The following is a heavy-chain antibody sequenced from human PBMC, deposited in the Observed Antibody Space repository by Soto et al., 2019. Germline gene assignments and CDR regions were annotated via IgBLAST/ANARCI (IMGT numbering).Heavy chain of an antibody. CDR2: IKQDGSEK. CDR1: GFTFSSYC. CDR3: ARDRYSSSWFDY. J-gene: IGHJ4*02. Sequence: EVQLVESGGGLVQPGGSLRLSCAASGFTFSSYCMSWVRQAPGKGLEWVANIKQDGSEKYYVDSVKGRFTISRDNAKNSLYLQMNSLRAEDTAVYYCARDRYSSSWFDYWGQGTLVTVSS. V-gene: IGHV3-7*03. D-gene: IGHD6-13*01.